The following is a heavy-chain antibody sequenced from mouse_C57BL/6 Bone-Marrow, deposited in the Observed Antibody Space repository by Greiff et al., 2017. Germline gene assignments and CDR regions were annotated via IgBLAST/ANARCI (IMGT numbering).Heavy chain of an antibody. J-gene: IGHJ3*01. Sequence: EVLLQQSGAELVRPGASVKLSCTASGFNIKDDSMHWVKQRPEQSLEWIGWFHPENGDTEYASKFQGKATITADTSSNTADLQLSRLTSEDTAVYYWTTNGYGSLAWFAYWGQGTLVTVSA. CDR2: FHPENGDT. D-gene: IGHD1-1*01. V-gene: IGHV14-4*01. CDR3: TTNGYGSLAWFAY. CDR1: GFNIKDDS.